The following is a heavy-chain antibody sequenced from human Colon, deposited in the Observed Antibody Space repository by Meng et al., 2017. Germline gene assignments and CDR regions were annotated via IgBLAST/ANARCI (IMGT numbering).Heavy chain of an antibody. CDR1: GASISSYY. V-gene: IGHV4-59*01. CDR2: IYHTGST. J-gene: IGHJ4*02. Sequence: SETLSLTCTVSGASISSYYWSWIRQPPGKGLEWIGYIYHTGSTNYSPSLQSRVTISVDTSKNQVSLKLSSVTAADTAVYYCARGLTGYFAHTDYWGQGTLVTVSS. CDR3: ARGLTGYFAHTDY. D-gene: IGHD3-9*01.